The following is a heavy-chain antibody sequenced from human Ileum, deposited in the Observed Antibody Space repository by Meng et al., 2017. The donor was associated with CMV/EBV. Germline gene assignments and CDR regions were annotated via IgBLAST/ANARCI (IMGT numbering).Heavy chain of an antibody. CDR2: IHASGST. J-gene: IGHJ4*02. CDR3: ARGGYDHFDY. CDR1: GGSISSGSYY. V-gene: IGHV4-61*02. D-gene: IGHD5-12*01. Sequence: TCIVSGGSISSGSYYWSWIRQPAGKGLEWIGRIHASGSTNYNPSLKSRVTISVDTSKNQFSLKLSSVTAADTAVYYCARGGYDHFDYWGQGTLVTRLL.